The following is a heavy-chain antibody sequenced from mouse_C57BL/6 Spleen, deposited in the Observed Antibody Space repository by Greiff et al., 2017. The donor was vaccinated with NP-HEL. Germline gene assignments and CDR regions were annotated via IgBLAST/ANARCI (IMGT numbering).Heavy chain of an antibody. J-gene: IGHJ1*03. CDR2: IDPETGGT. V-gene: IGHV1-15*01. D-gene: IGHD1-1*01. CDR3: TREGVYDYGSRDWYFDV. CDR1: GYTFTDYE. Sequence: VKLVESGAELVRPGASVTLSCKASGYTFTDYEMHWVKQTPVHGLEWIGAIDPETGGTAYNQKFKGKAILTADKSSSTAYMELRSLTSEDSAVYYCTREGVYDYGSRDWYFDVWGTGTTVTVSS.